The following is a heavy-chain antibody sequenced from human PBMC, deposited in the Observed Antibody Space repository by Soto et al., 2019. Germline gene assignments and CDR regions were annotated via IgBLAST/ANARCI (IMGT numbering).Heavy chain of an antibody. Sequence: EVQLVESGGGLVQPGGSLRLSCAASGFTFDDYAMHWVRQAPGKGLEWVSGISWNSGSIGYADSVKGRFTISRDNAKNSLYLQMNSLRAEDTALYYCAKDKGFVAVAGSVFDYWGQGTLVTVSS. J-gene: IGHJ4*02. CDR1: GFTFDDYA. D-gene: IGHD6-19*01. CDR3: AKDKGFVAVAGSVFDY. V-gene: IGHV3-9*01. CDR2: ISWNSGSI.